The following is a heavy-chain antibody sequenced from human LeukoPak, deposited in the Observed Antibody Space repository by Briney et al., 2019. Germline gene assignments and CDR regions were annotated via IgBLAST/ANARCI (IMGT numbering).Heavy chain of an antibody. V-gene: IGHV3-30*03. J-gene: IGHJ6*02. CDR3: AREKGHYYGSGSYLGYYYYYGMDV. Sequence: GGSLRLSCAASGFTFSSYGMHWVRQAPGKGLEWVAVISYDGSNKYYADSVKGRFTISRDNSKNTLYLQMNSLRAEDTAVYYCAREKGHYYGSGSYLGYYYYYGMDVWGQGTTVTVSS. CDR2: ISYDGSNK. CDR1: GFTFSSYG. D-gene: IGHD3-10*01.